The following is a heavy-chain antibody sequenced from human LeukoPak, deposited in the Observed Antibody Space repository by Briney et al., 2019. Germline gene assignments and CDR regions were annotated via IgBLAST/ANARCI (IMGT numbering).Heavy chain of an antibody. V-gene: IGHV1-8*01. CDR3: ARSRDDYDY. D-gene: IGHD3-16*01. CDR1: RYTLTSYD. CDR2: RNPNSGNT. Sequence: ASVQVSCKPSRYTLTSYDINSLRQAPRQGLGCMGRRNPNSGNTGYAQQFQGRVTMTRNTSISTAYMELSSLRSEDTAVYYCARSRDDYDYWGQGTLVTVSS. J-gene: IGHJ4*02.